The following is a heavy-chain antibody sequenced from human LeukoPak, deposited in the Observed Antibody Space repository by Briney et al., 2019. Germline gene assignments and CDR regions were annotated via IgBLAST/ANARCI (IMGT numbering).Heavy chain of an antibody. J-gene: IGHJ4*02. CDR1: GFTFGDYA. CDR3: TRMTTVISNDFDY. V-gene: IGHV3-49*03. CDR2: IRSKAYGGTT. Sequence: GGSLRLSCTASGFTFGDYAMSWFRQAPGKGLEWVGFIRSKAYGGTTEYAASVKGRFTISRDDSKSIAYLQMNSLKTEDTAVYYCTRMTTVISNDFDYWGQGTLVTVSS. D-gene: IGHD4-17*01.